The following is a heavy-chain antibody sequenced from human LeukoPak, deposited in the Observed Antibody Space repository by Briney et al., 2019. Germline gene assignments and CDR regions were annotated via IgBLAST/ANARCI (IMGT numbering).Heavy chain of an antibody. Sequence: SVKVSCKASGYTFTSYDINWVRQAPGQGLEWMGGIIPIFGTANYAQKFQGRVTITTDESTSTAYMELSSLRSEDTAVYYCASSGRGVIITDAFDIWGQGTMVTVSS. CDR1: GYTFTSYD. J-gene: IGHJ3*02. D-gene: IGHD3-10*01. CDR3: ASSGRGVIITDAFDI. CDR2: IIPIFGTA. V-gene: IGHV1-69*05.